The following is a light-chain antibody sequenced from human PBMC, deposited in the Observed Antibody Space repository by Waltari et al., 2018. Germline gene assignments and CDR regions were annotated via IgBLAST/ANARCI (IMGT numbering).Light chain of an antibody. CDR3: CSYAGLGIYV. J-gene: IGLJ1*01. CDR1: SSDVGNYNL. V-gene: IGLV2-23*02. Sequence: QSGLTQPASVSGSPGQSITISCTGTSSDVGNYNLVSSYQQYPGKAPKLMGYAVTKRTSGFSDRFSGAKSVNTASLTIYGLQSEYEADYYCCSYAGLGIYVFGTGTKVTVL. CDR2: AVT.